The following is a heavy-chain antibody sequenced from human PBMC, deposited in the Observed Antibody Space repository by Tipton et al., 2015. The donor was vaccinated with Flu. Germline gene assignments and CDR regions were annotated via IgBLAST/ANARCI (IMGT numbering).Heavy chain of an antibody. Sequence: SLRLSCEASGFTVSRYAMTWVRQAPGKGLEWVSVISVGGGTTHYADSVKGRFTISRDNSKNTLYLQMNSLRDEDTAVYYCAKAGGSGSYAHFDYWGQGTLVTVSS. J-gene: IGHJ4*02. CDR1: GFTVSRYA. V-gene: IGHV3-23*01. D-gene: IGHD3-10*01. CDR3: AKAGGSGSYAHFDY. CDR2: ISVGGGTT.